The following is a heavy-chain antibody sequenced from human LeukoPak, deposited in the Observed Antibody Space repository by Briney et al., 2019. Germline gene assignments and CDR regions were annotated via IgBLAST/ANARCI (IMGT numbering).Heavy chain of an antibody. D-gene: IGHD5-18*01. J-gene: IGHJ4*02. CDR3: ARGRAWIQLWFNPYYFDY. CDR1: GGSISSGDYY. V-gene: IGHV4-30-4*01. Sequence: SETLSLTCTVSGGSISSGDYYWSWIRQPPGKGLEWIGYIYYSGSTYYNPSLKSRVTISVDTSKNQFSLKLSSVTAADTAVYYCARGRAWIQLWFNPYYFDYWGQGTLVTVSS. CDR2: IYYSGST.